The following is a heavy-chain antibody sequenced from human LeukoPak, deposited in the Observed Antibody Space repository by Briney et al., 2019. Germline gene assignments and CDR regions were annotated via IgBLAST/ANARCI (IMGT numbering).Heavy chain of an antibody. V-gene: IGHV5-51*01. CDR2: IYPGDSDT. J-gene: IGHJ4*02. Sequence: GESLKISCKGSGYSFTSYWIAWVRQMPGKGLEWMGIIYPGDSDTRYSPSFQGQVTMSAAKSISTAYLQWSSLKASDTAMYYCARQSITMFRRPNDLDYWGQGTLATVSS. D-gene: IGHD3-10*01. CDR1: GYSFTSYW. CDR3: ARQSITMFRRPNDLDY.